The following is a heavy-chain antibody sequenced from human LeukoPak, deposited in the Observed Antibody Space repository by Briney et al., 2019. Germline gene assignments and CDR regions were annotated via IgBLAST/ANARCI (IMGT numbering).Heavy chain of an antibody. D-gene: IGHD1-26*01. Sequence: ASVKVSCKVSGYTLTELSMHWVRQAPGKGLESMGGFDPEDGETIYAQKFQGRVTMTEDTSTDTAYMELSSLRSEDTAVYYCATDIRSYYYFDYWGQGTLVTVSS. CDR1: GYTLTELS. V-gene: IGHV1-24*01. CDR3: ATDIRSYYYFDY. CDR2: FDPEDGET. J-gene: IGHJ4*02.